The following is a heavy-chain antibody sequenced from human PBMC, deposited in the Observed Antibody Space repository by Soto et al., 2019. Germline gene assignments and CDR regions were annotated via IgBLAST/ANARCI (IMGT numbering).Heavy chain of an antibody. V-gene: IGHV3-23*01. CDR2: ISGSGGST. CDR3: ARVPVDTAMVHFDY. Sequence: PGGSLRLSCATSSFTFSNYAMSWVRQAPGKGLEWVAAISGSGGSTYYADSVKGRFTISRDNAKNSLYLQMNSLRAEDTAVYYSARVPVDTAMVHFDYWGQGTLVTVSS. D-gene: IGHD5-18*01. J-gene: IGHJ4*02. CDR1: SFTFSNYA.